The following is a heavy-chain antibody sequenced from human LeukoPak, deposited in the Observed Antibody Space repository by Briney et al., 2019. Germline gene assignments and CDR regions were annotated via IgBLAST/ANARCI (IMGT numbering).Heavy chain of an antibody. D-gene: IGHD3-10*01. Sequence: GGSLRLSCAASGFTFSSYGMHWVRQAPGKGLEWVSVIYSGGSTYYADSVKGRFTISRDNSKNTLYLQMNSLRAEDTAVYYCASTNNYGSGSYKAFDIWGQGTMVTVSS. J-gene: IGHJ3*02. CDR2: IYSGGST. CDR1: GFTFSSYG. V-gene: IGHV3-53*01. CDR3: ASTNNYGSGSYKAFDI.